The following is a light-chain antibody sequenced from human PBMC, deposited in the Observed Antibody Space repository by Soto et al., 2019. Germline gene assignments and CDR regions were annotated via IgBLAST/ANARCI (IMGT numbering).Light chain of an antibody. CDR2: GAS. J-gene: IGKJ1*01. Sequence: EVVMTQSPETLSVSPGERAALSCRASQSVSSSLAWYQQKPGQAPRLLIYGASTRATGLPARFSGSGSGTEFTLTISSLQSEDVAVYYCQHFHNWPPWTFGQGTRVEIK. CDR1: QSVSSS. CDR3: QHFHNWPPWT. V-gene: IGKV3-15*01.